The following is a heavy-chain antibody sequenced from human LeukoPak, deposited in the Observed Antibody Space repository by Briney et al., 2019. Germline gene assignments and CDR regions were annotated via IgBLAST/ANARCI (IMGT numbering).Heavy chain of an antibody. CDR1: GGSISSGDYY. D-gene: IGHD6-6*01. V-gene: IGHV4-61*08. CDR3: ARGRQQLALDY. CDR2: IYYSGSI. J-gene: IGHJ4*02. Sequence: SETLSLTCTVSGGSISSGDYYWSWIRQPPGKGLEWIGYIYYSGSINYNPSLKSRVTISVDTSKNQFSLKLSSVTAADTAVYYCARGRQQLALDYWGQGTLVTVSS.